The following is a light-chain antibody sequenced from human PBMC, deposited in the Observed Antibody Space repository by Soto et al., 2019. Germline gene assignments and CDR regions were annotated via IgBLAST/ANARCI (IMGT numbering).Light chain of an antibody. CDR2: LNRDGSH. Sequence: QLVLTQSPSASAFLGASVKLTCTLSSGHSTYAIAWHQQQPEKGPRHLVRLNRDGSHRKGDGIPDRFSVSSSGAERYLIISSLQSEDEADYYCQTWGTGIQMFGGGTKVTVL. J-gene: IGLJ3*02. V-gene: IGLV4-69*01. CDR1: SGHSTYA. CDR3: QTWGTGIQM.